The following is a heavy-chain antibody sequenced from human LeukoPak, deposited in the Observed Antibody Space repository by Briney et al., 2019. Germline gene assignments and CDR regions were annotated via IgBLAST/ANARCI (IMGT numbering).Heavy chain of an antibody. Sequence: SETLSLTCTVSGGSISSSSYYWGWIRQPPGKGLEWIGSIYYSGSTYYNPSLKSRVTISVDTSKNQFSLKLSSVTAADTAVYYCARDIYHWAVWFGELHDAFDIWGQGTMVTVSS. D-gene: IGHD3-10*01. CDR2: IYYSGST. V-gene: IGHV4-39*07. J-gene: IGHJ3*02. CDR3: ARDIYHWAVWFGELHDAFDI. CDR1: GGSISSSSYY.